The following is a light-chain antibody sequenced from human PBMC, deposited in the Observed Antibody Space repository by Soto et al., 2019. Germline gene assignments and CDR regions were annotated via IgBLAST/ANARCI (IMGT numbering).Light chain of an antibody. J-gene: IGLJ2*01. V-gene: IGLV1-44*01. CDR1: SSNIGSNT. Sequence: QSVLTQPPSASGTPGQRVTISCSGSSSNIGSNTVNWYQQLPGTAPTLLLYSNNQRPSGVPDRFSVSKSGTSASLAISGLQSEDEADYYWAAWDDSLHGVVFGGGTKLTVL. CDR3: AAWDDSLHGVV. CDR2: SNN.